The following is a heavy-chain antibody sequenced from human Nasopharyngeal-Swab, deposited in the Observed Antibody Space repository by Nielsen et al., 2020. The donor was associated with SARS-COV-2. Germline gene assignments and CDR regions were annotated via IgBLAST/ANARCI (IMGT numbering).Heavy chain of an antibody. CDR3: ARLIAAPRGNWFDP. V-gene: IGHV7-4-1*02. J-gene: IGHJ5*02. D-gene: IGHD6-6*01. Sequence: WVRQAPEQGLEWMGWINTNTGNPTYAQGFTGRFVFSLDTSVSTAYLQISSLKAEDTAVYYCARLIAAPRGNWFDPWGQGTLVTVSS. CDR2: INTNTGNP.